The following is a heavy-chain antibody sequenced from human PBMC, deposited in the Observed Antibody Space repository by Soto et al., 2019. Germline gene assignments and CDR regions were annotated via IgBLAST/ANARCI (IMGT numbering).Heavy chain of an antibody. J-gene: IGHJ5*02. V-gene: IGHV4-39*01. D-gene: IGHD5-12*01. Sequence: QLQLQESGPGLVKPSETLSLTCTVSGGSISSSSYYWGWIRQPPGKGLEWIGSIYYSGSTYYNPSLRGRVTISVDTSKNQFSLKLSSVTAADTAVYYCARHRGGEWLRFGFDPWGQGTLVTVSS. CDR3: ARHRGGEWLRFGFDP. CDR2: IYYSGST. CDR1: GGSISSSSYY.